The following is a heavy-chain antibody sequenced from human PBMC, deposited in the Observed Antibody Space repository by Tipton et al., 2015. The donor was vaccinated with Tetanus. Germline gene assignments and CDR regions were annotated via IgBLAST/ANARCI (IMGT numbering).Heavy chain of an antibody. CDR3: IGYDYGDYYFDY. CDR2: IYTSGST. D-gene: IGHD4-17*01. J-gene: IGHJ4*02. V-gene: IGHV4-39*01. CDR1: GGSISSSRYY. Sequence: TLSLTCIVSGGSISSSRYYWGWVRQPPGKGLEWIGRIYTSGSTNYNPSLKSRVTMSVDTSKNQFSLKLNSVTAADTAVYFCIGYDYGDYYFDYWGQGTLVTVSS.